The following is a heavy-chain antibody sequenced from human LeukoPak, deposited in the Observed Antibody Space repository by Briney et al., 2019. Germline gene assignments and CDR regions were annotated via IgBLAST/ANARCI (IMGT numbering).Heavy chain of an antibody. Sequence: SETLSLTCAVSGGXISSSNCWSWVRQPPGKGMEWIGEIYHSGSTNYNPSLKSRVTISVDKSKNQFSLKLSSVTAADTAVYYCARETGGVISNFDYWGQGTLVTVSS. D-gene: IGHD3-10*01. CDR3: ARETGGVISNFDY. CDR2: IYHSGST. CDR1: GGXISSSNC. J-gene: IGHJ4*02. V-gene: IGHV4-4*02.